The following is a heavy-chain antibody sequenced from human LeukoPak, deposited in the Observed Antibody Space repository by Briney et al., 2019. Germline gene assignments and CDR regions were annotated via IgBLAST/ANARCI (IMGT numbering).Heavy chain of an antibody. J-gene: IGHJ4*02. CDR2: IYYSGST. CDR3: ARGGSSWYDYFGY. V-gene: IGHV4-39*01. Sequence: SSETLSLTCTVSGASISSSSYYWGWIRQPPGKGLEWIGSIYYSGSTHYNPSLKSRVTISVDTSENQFSLKLSYVTAEDTAVYYCARGGSSWYDYFGYWGQGTLVTVSS. CDR1: GASISSSSYY. D-gene: IGHD6-13*01.